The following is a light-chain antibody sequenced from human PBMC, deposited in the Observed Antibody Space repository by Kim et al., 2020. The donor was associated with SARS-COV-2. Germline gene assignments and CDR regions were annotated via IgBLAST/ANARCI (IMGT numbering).Light chain of an antibody. CDR3: QVWDSTTTV. J-gene: IGLJ2*01. V-gene: IGLV3-1*01. CDR1: RLGNKY. CDR2: QDT. Sequence: SYELTRPPSVSVSPGQTASITCSGDRLGNKYACWYQQKPGQSPVVVIYQDTRRPSGIPERFSGSNSGNTATLTISGTQAMDEADYYCQVWDSTTTVFGGG.